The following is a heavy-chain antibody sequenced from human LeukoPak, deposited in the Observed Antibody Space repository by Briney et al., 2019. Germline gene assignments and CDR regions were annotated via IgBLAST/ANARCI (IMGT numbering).Heavy chain of an antibody. D-gene: IGHD5-18*01. J-gene: IGHJ4*02. CDR1: GGSFSGYY. CDR3: ARGRSGYSYGYRAFDY. Sequence: KRSETLSLTWAVYGGSFSGYYWSWIRQPPGKGMEWIGEINHSGSTNYNPSLKSRVTISVDTSKNQFSLKLSSVTAADTAVYYCARGRSGYSYGYRAFDYWGQGTLVTVSS. CDR2: INHSGST. V-gene: IGHV4-34*01.